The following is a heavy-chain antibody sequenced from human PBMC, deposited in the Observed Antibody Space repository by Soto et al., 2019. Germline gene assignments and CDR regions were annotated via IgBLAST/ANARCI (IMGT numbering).Heavy chain of an antibody. CDR3: ARANYDSSGSYYYYGMDV. D-gene: IGHD3-22*01. V-gene: IGHV1-69*13. CDR2: IIPIFGTA. CDR1: GGTFSSYA. J-gene: IGHJ6*02. Sequence: SVKVSCKASGGTFSSYAISWVRQAPGQGLEWMGGIIPIFGTANYAQRFQGRVTITADESTSTAYMELSSLRSEDTAVYYCARANYDSSGSYYYYGMDVWGQGTKVTVSS.